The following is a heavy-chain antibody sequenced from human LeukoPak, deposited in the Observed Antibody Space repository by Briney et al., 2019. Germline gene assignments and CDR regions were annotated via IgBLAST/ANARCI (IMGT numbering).Heavy chain of an antibody. D-gene: IGHD2-2*01. J-gene: IGHJ4*02. CDR2: ISYDGSNK. V-gene: IGHV3-30-3*01. Sequence: GGSLRLSCAASGFTFSDDFLSWIRQAPGKGLEWVAVISYDGSNKYYADSVKGRVTISRDNSKNTLYLQMNSLRAEDTAVYYCASGVVPAATTCDYWGQGTLVTVSS. CDR3: ASGVVPAATTCDY. CDR1: GFTFSDDF.